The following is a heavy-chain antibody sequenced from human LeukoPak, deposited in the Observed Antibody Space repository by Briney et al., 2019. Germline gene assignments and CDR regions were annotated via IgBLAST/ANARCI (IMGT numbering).Heavy chain of an antibody. CDR1: WLTVSSDY. CDR2: VYSGGST. V-gene: IGHV3-53*01. D-gene: IGHD1-14*01. CDR3: AARERRNHSGYYYYYGMDV. Sequence: GGSLRLSCASSWLTVSSDYMSWGRQAPGEGLEWAAVVYSGGSTYYADSVKGRFTISRDNSKNTLYLQMNSLRAEDTAIYYCAARERRNHSGYYYYYGMDVWGQGTTVTVSS. J-gene: IGHJ6*02.